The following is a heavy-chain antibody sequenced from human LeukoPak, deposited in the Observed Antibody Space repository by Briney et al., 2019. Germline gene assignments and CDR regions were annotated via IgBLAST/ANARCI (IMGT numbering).Heavy chain of an antibody. CDR3: ASRPGPSIAAAGGYYFDY. CDR2: ISSSGSTI. D-gene: IGHD6-13*01. V-gene: IGHV3-48*03. J-gene: IGHJ4*02. CDR1: GFTFSSYE. Sequence: GGSLRLSCAASGFTFSSYEMNWVRQAPGKGLEWVSYISSSGSTIYYADSVKGRFTISRDNAKNSLYLQMNSLRAEDTAVYYCASRPGPSIAAAGGYYFDYWGQGTLVTVSS.